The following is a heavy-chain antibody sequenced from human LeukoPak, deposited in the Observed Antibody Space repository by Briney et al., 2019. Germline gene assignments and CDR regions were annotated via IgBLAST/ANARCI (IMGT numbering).Heavy chain of an antibody. CDR3: ARVGGHQLVNWHDY. CDR2: IDTGSSYI. Sequence: GGSLRLSCAASGFTFSSYSMNWVRQAPGKGLGWVSSIDTGSSYIYYADSLKGRFTISRDNDKNSLYLQMDSLRAEDTAVYYCARVGGHQLVNWHDYWGQGTLVTVSS. J-gene: IGHJ4*02. CDR1: GFTFSSYS. V-gene: IGHV3-21*01. D-gene: IGHD6-13*01.